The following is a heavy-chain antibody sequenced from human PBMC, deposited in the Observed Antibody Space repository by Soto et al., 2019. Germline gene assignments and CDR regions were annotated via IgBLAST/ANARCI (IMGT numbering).Heavy chain of an antibody. J-gene: IGHJ1*01. CDR2: IYHTGTN. D-gene: IGHD3-3*01. CDR3: ARTDNVGYYQH. V-gene: IGHV4-38-2*01. CDR1: GDXIIGIYH. Sequence: EXLFLTCAMSGDXIIGIYHLAWIRQSPGRVLECIAIIYHTGTNYYTPSLESSVTISVETSKNQFSLRLSSVTAADSAVYFCARTDNVGYYQHFGQGNLGTVS.